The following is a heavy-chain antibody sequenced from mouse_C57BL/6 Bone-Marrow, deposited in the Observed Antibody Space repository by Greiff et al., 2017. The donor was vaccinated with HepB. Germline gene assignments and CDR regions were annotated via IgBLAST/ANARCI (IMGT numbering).Heavy chain of an antibody. CDR1: GYTFTSYW. D-gene: IGHD2-4*01. CDR2: IDPNSGGT. Sequence: QVQLQQPGAELVKPGASVKLSCKASGYTFTSYWMHWVKQRPGRGLEWIGRIDPNSGGTKYNEKFKSKATLTVDKPSSTAYMQRSSLTSEDSAVYYCARGVSRYDYAAWFAYWGQGTLVTVSA. V-gene: IGHV1-72*01. J-gene: IGHJ3*01. CDR3: ARGVSRYDYAAWFAY.